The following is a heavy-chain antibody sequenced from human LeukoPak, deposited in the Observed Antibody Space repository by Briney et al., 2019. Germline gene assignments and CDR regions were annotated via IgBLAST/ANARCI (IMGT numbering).Heavy chain of an antibody. CDR3: ARVRGDNYFDS. CDR2: IKQDGSEK. CDR1: GFTFSNYW. V-gene: IGHV3-7*04. J-gene: IGHJ4*02. Sequence: GGSLRLSCATSGFTFSNYWMIWVRQAPGGGLQWVVNIKQDGSEKSYVDSVKGRFTISRDTAKNSLYLQMNSLRAEDTAVYYCARVRGDNYFDSWGQGTLVTVSS. D-gene: IGHD3-10*01.